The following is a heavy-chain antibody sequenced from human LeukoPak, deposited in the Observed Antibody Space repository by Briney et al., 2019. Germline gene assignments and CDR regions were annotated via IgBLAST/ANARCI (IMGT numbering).Heavy chain of an antibody. Sequence: GSSVKVSCKASGGTFSSYAISWVRQAPGQGLEWMGGIIPIFGTANYAQKFQGRVMITADESTSTAYMELSSLRSEDTAVYYCAKGPNYSSTSCYVGYYYYGMDGWGQGTTVTVSS. J-gene: IGHJ6*02. CDR1: GGTFSSYA. CDR2: IIPIFGTA. D-gene: IGHD2-2*01. CDR3: AKGPNYSSTSCYVGYYYYGMDG. V-gene: IGHV1-69*01.